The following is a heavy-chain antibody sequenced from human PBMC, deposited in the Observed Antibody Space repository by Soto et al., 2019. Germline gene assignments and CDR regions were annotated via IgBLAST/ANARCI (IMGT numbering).Heavy chain of an antibody. CDR3: ARESGGATATLDYYYFYMDV. CDR2: INPNGGVT. D-gene: IGHD5-12*01. V-gene: IGHV1-2*04. CDR1: GDTFNDYY. J-gene: IGHJ6*03. Sequence: QVQLVQSGAEVKKPGASVTVSCRSSGDTFNDYYIHWVRQAPGQGLEWMGWINPNGGVTKYAQKFHGWVTMTRDTSIKTVYMQRSRLRSDDTAVYYCARESGGATATLDYYYFYMDVWGTGTTVTVSS.